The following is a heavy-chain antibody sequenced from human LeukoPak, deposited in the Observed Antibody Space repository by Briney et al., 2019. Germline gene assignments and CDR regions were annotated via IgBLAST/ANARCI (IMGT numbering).Heavy chain of an antibody. V-gene: IGHV3-23*01. Sequence: GGSLRLSCAASGFTFSSYAMSWVRQAPGKGLEWVSGISGSGGSTYCADSVKGRFTISRDNSKNTLYLQMNSLRAEDTAVYYCARDRKWEPFDYWGQGTLVTVSS. CDR1: GFTFSSYA. CDR3: ARDRKWEPFDY. J-gene: IGHJ4*02. CDR2: ISGSGGST. D-gene: IGHD1-26*01.